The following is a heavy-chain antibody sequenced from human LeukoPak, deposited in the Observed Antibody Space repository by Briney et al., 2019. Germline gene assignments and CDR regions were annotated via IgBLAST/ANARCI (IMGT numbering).Heavy chain of an antibody. CDR1: GFTFSSYS. CDR3: ARGRIVPAASTYYFDY. J-gene: IGHJ4*02. V-gene: IGHV3-21*01. Sequence: TGGSLRLSCAASGFTFSSYSMNWVRQAPGKGLEWVSSISSSSSYIYYADSVKGRFTISRDNAKNSLYLQMNSLRAADTAVYYCARGRIVPAASTYYFDYWGQGTLVTVSS. CDR2: ISSSSSYI. D-gene: IGHD2-2*01.